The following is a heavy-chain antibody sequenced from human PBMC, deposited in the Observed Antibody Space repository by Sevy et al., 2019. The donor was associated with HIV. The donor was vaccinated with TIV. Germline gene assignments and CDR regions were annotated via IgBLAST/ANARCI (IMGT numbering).Heavy chain of an antibody. CDR1: GFTFSSYW. J-gene: IGHJ6*02. CDR2: INSDGSST. CDR3: ARARYYDSSGYPTAYYYYGMDV. D-gene: IGHD3-22*01. V-gene: IGHV3-74*01. Sequence: GGSLRLSCAASGFTFSSYWMHWVRQAPGKGLVWVSRINSDGSSTSYADSVKGRFTNSRDNAKNTLYLQMNSLRAEDTAVYYCARARYYDSSGYPTAYYYYGMDVWGQGTTVTVSS.